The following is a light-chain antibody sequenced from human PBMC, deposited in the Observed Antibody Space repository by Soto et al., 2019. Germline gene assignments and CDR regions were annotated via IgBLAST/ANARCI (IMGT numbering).Light chain of an antibody. CDR3: QHYDSYPVT. Sequence: DIQMTQTPSTLSASVGDRVTINCRASQSISRWLAWHQQKPGKAPKLLIYDASSLESGVPSRFSVSGSGTEFTLTISSLQPDDFATYYCQHYDSYPVTFGQGTRVEIK. J-gene: IGKJ1*01. CDR2: DAS. CDR1: QSISRW. V-gene: IGKV1-5*01.